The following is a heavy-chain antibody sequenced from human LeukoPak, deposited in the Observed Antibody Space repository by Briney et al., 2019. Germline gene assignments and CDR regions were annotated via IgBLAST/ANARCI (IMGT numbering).Heavy chain of an antibody. V-gene: IGHV3-53*01. J-gene: IGHJ6*03. CDR3: ARSIPGIAAAGTNYYYYMDV. CDR1: GFTFSSYA. CDR2: IYSGGST. Sequence: GGSLRLSCAASGFTFSSYAMSWVRQAPGKGLEWVSVIYSGGSTYYADSVKGRFTISRDNSKNTLYLQMNSLRAEDTAVYYCARSIPGIAAAGTNYYYYMDVWGKGTTVTVSS. D-gene: IGHD6-13*01.